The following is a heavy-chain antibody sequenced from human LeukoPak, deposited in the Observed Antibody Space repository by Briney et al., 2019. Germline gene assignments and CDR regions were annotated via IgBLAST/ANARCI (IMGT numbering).Heavy chain of an antibody. Sequence: PGGSLRLSYAASGFTFSSHCMSWARQAPGKGLEWVANIKQDGSEKYYVDSVKGRFTISRANAKNSLYMQMSILGAADTAVYYCARVRIAVDVSACCVWGTGTMVTVSS. D-gene: IGHD6-19*01. CDR3: ARVRIAVDVSACCV. CDR1: GFTFSSHC. V-gene: IGHV3-7*01. CDR2: IKQDGSEK. J-gene: IGHJ3*01.